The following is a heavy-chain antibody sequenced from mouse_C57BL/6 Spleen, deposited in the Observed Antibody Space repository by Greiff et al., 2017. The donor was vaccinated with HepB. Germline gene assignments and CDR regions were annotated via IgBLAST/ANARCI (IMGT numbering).Heavy chain of an antibody. CDR1: GYTFTSYW. CDR2: IDPSDSYT. Sequence: VQLQQPGAELVKPGASVKLSCKASGYTFTSYWMQWVKQRPGQGLEWIGEIDPSDSYTNYNQKFKGKATLTVDTSSSTAYMQLSSLTSEDSAVYYCARRGYYGSSHYWGQGTTLTVSS. D-gene: IGHD1-1*01. CDR3: ARRGYYGSSHY. V-gene: IGHV1-50*01. J-gene: IGHJ2*01.